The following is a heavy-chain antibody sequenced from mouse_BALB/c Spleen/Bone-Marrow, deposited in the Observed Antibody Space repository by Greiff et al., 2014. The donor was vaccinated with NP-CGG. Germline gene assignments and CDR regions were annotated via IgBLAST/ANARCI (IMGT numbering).Heavy chain of an antibody. CDR2: ILPGSVTT. Sequence: QVQLQQSGAELMKPGASVKISCKATGYTFSSYWIEWIKQRPGHGLEWIGEILPGSVTTNYSGRFKGKATFTADTSSSTAYMQLSSLTSEDSAVYYCARDHFDYWGPGTTLTVSS. CDR3: ARDHFDY. CDR1: GYTFSSYW. V-gene: IGHV1-9*01. J-gene: IGHJ2*01.